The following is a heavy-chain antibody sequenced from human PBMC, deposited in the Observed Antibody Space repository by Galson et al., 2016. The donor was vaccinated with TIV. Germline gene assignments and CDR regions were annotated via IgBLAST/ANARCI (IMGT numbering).Heavy chain of an antibody. CDR2: ISYEGSNK. V-gene: IGHV3-30*04. J-gene: IGHJ6*03. Sequence: SLRLSCAASKFTFSSYAMYWVRQAPGKGLEWVALISYEGSNKFYADSVQGRFTISRDNSKNTLYLQMNRLRGEDTAVYYCARVGRQWLAGDYYDMDVWGKGAAVTVSS. CDR3: ARVGRQWLAGDYYDMDV. CDR1: KFTFSSYA. D-gene: IGHD6-19*01.